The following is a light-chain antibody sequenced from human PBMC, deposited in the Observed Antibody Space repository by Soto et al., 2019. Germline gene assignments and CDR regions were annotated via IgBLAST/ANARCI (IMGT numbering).Light chain of an antibody. V-gene: IGKV1-27*01. J-gene: IGKJ1*01. CDR3: QKYNSAPRA. Sequence: IQMTQSPSSLSSSVGDRVTISCRASQGISNYLAWYQQQPGTVPNLLIYAASTLQSGVPSRFSGSGSGTDFTLTISSLLPEDVATYYCQKYNSAPRAFGQGTKVEIK. CDR1: QGISNY. CDR2: AAS.